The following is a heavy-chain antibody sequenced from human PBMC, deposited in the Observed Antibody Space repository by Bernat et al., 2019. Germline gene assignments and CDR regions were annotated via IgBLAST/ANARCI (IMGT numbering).Heavy chain of an antibody. CDR3: ARHRAAGEQQLDYYYYYGMDV. D-gene: IGHD6-13*01. Sequence: QLQLQESGPGLVKPSETLSLTCTVSGGSISSSSYYWGWIRQPPGKGLEWIGSIYYSGSTYYNPPLKSRVTISVDTSKNQSSLKLSSVTAADTAVYYCARHRAAGEQQLDYYYYYGMDVWGQGTTVTVSS. J-gene: IGHJ6*02. CDR2: IYYSGST. CDR1: GGSISSSSYY. V-gene: IGHV4-39*01.